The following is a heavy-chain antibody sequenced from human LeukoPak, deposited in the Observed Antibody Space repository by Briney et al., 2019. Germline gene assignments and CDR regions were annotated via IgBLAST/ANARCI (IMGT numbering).Heavy chain of an antibody. Sequence: GGSLRLSCAASGFTFSTYWMHWVRQDPGKGLVWVSRINSDGSSTSYADSVKGRFTISRDNAKNTLYLQMNSLRAEDTAVYYCARDPAAPRFNWFDPWGRGTLVTVSS. J-gene: IGHJ5*02. CDR1: GFTFSTYW. CDR3: ARDPAAPRFNWFDP. V-gene: IGHV3-74*01. D-gene: IGHD6-13*01. CDR2: INSDGSST.